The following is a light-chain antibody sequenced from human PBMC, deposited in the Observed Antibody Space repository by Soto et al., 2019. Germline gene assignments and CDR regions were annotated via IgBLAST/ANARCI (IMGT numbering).Light chain of an antibody. CDR2: EVS. J-gene: IGLJ2*01. Sequence: QSALTQPRSVSGSPGQSVTISCTGLSSDVAIYNRVSWYQQPPGTAPRLIIYEVSNRPSGVPGRFSGSRSGNTASLAISGLQAEDEADYYCQSYDSSLSGSVVFGGGTKLTVL. V-gene: IGLV2-18*02. CDR1: SSDVAIYNR. CDR3: QSYDSSLSGSVV.